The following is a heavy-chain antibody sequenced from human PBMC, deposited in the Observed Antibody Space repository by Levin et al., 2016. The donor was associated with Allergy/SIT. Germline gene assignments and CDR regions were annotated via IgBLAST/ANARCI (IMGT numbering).Heavy chain of an antibody. J-gene: IGHJ4*02. CDR3: VRGVLRFY. Sequence: GGSLRLSCVASGFTFGSYWMTWVRQRPGKGLEWVANIKRDGTDKYYADSVRGRFTISRDNTKNLVFLQMDSLTAEDTGVYYCVRGVLRFYWGQGILVTVST. D-gene: IGHD5-12*01. V-gene: IGHV3-7*01. CDR2: IKRDGTDK. CDR1: GFTFGSYW.